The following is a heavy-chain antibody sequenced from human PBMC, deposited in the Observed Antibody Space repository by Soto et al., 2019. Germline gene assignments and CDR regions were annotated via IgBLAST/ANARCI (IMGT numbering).Heavy chain of an antibody. CDR2: INPSGGST. Sequence: ASVKVSFKASGYTFTSYYMHWVRQAPGQGLDWMGIINPSGGSTSYAQKFQGRVTMTRDTSTSTVYMELSSLRSEDTAVYYCAREDYDSSGYYYSSYYGMDVWGQGTTVTVSS. D-gene: IGHD3-22*01. CDR1: GYTFTSYY. CDR3: AREDYDSSGYYYSSYYGMDV. J-gene: IGHJ6*02. V-gene: IGHV1-46*01.